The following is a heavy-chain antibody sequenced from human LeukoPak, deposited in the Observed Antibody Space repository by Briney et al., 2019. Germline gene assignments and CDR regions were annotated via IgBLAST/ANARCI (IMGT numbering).Heavy chain of an antibody. J-gene: IGHJ4*02. CDR1: GGSISSGGYY. Sequence: SETLSLTCTVSGGSISSGGYYWSWIRQHPGKGLEWIGYIYYSGSTYYNPSLKSRVTISVDTSENQFSLKLSSVTAADTAVYYCARAVGATHMETFDYWGQGTLVTVSS. D-gene: IGHD1-26*01. CDR2: IYYSGST. V-gene: IGHV4-31*03. CDR3: ARAVGATHMETFDY.